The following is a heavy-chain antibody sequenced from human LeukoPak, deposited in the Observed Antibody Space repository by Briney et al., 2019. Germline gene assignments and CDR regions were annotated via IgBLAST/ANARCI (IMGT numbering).Heavy chain of an antibody. V-gene: IGHV4-39*07. CDR1: DGSIISSSYY. CDR3: ARDRFDDSSGYYYHNYFYMDV. D-gene: IGHD3-22*01. Sequence: PSETLSLTCTVSDGSIISSSYYWGWIRQPPGKGLEWIGSVYYSGSTSYNPSLKSRVTISVATSKNQFSLRLSSVTAADTAMYYCARDRFDDSSGYYYHNYFYMDVWGKGTTVTVSS. J-gene: IGHJ6*03. CDR2: VYYSGST.